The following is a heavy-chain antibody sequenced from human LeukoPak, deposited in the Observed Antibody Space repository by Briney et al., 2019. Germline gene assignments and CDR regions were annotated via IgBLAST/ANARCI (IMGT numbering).Heavy chain of an antibody. CDR2: IGLSDTSI. CDR1: GFTFSYYY. CDR3: ARLKLGYWYFDL. V-gene: IGHV3-11*01. J-gene: IGHJ2*01. D-gene: IGHD7-27*01. Sequence: GGSLRLSCAASGFTFSYYYMSWIRQVPGKGLEWVSYIGLSDTSIYYADSLKGRFAISRDNAKDSLYLHLHSLRAEDTAVYYCARLKLGYWYFDLWGRGTLVTVSS.